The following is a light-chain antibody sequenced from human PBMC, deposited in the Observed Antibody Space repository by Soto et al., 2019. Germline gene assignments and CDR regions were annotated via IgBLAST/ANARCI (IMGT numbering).Light chain of an antibody. J-gene: IGKJ1*01. V-gene: IGKV1-33*01. CDR1: QDISNY. CDR3: QHRKT. CDR2: DAS. Sequence: DIQMTQSPSSLSASVGDRVTITCQASQDISNYLNWYQQKPGKAPKLLIYDASNLETGVPSRFSGSGSGTDFTFTISSLQPEDIATYYCQHRKTFGQGTKVEIK.